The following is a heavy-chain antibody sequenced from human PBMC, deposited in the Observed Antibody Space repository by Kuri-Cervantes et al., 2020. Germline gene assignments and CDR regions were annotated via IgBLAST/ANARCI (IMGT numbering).Heavy chain of an antibody. Sequence: GESLKISCAASGFTFTDYYMSWIRQAPGKGLEWVSFIRYDGYNKFYEDSVKGRFTFSRDNSKNTLYLQMGSLRAEDMGVYYCARDRDTASYYMDVWGKGTTGTVSS. CDR2: IRYDGYNK. CDR3: ARDRDTASYYMDV. D-gene: IGHD5-18*01. J-gene: IGHJ6*03. CDR1: GFTFTDYY. V-gene: IGHV3-30*02.